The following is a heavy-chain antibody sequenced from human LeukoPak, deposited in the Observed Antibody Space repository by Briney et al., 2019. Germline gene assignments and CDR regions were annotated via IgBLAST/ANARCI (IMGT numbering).Heavy chain of an antibody. CDR2: IYYSGST. Sequence: SETLSLTCTVSGGSISSSSYYWGWIRQPPGKGLEWIGSIYYSGSTYYNPSLKSRVTISVDTSKSQFSLKLSSVTAADTAVYYCARHKRCDYAYFDYWGQGTLVTVSS. CDR3: ARHKRCDYAYFDY. CDR1: GGSISSSSYY. D-gene: IGHD4-17*01. J-gene: IGHJ4*02. V-gene: IGHV4-39*01.